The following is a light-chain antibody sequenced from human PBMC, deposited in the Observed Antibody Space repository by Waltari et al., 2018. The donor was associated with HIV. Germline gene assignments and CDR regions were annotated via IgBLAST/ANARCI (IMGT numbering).Light chain of an antibody. V-gene: IGKV1-12*01. CDR3: QQAKSFPHT. CDR2: EAS. CDR1: QGIGTS. Sequence: DIQMTQSPPSVSASVGDRVSITCRASQGIGTSLAWYQRSPGKVPNLLIYEASRMESGVPSRFSGSGSGTFFFLNIIDLQPEDFATYYCQQAKSFPHTFGGGTRV. J-gene: IGKJ4*01.